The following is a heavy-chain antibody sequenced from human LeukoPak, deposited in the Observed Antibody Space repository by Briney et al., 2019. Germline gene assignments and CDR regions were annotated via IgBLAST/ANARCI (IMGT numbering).Heavy chain of an antibody. V-gene: IGHV4-34*01. CDR2: INHSGST. Sequence: SETLSLTCAVYGGSFSGYYWSWIRQPPGKGLEWIGEINHSGSTNYNPSLKSRVTISVDTSKNQFSLKLSSVTAADTAVYYCARRLRRVRGVTSFDYWGQGTLVTVSS. CDR1: GGSFSGYY. CDR3: ARRLRRVRGVTSFDY. J-gene: IGHJ4*02. D-gene: IGHD3-10*01.